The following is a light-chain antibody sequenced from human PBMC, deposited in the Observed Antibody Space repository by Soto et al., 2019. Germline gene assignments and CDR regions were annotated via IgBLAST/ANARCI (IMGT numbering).Light chain of an antibody. CDR3: QQRSNRLLT. CDR1: QSVSSF. V-gene: IGKV3-11*01. CDR2: DTS. Sequence: EIVLTQSPATQSLSPGERASLSCRASQSVSSFLAWYQQKPGQAPRLLIYDTSNRATDIPARFSGSGSGTDFTLTISSLEPEDFAVYYCQQRSNRLLTFGGGTKVEIK. J-gene: IGKJ4*01.